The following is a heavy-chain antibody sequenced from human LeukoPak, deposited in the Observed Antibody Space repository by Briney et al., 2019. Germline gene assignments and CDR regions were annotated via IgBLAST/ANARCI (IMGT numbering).Heavy chain of an antibody. CDR2: IVVGSGNT. J-gene: IGHJ4*02. D-gene: IGHD3-10*01. V-gene: IGHV1-58*02. Sequence: ASVKVSCKASGFTFTSSAMQWVRQARGQRLEWIGWIVVGSGNTNYAQKFQERVTITRDMSTSTAYMELSSLRSEDTAVYYCTTERGHYYGSGSYYNSGYWGQGTLVTVSS. CDR1: GFTFTSSA. CDR3: TTERGHYYGSGSYYNSGY.